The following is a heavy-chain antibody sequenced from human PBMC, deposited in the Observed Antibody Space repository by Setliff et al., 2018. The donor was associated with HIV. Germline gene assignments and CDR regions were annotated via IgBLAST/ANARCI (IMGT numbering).Heavy chain of an antibody. D-gene: IGHD3-10*01. CDR1: GGSISSGGNY. Sequence: TSETLSLTCTVSGGSISSGGNYWTWIRQRPGKGLEWIGYIYYTGSTYYHPSLKSRVLISVDTSNNQFSLRLSSVTAADTAVYYCARDLSPYGSGDPYYYYGMDVWGQGTTVTVS. CDR2: IYYTGST. CDR3: ARDLSPYGSGDPYYYYGMDV. V-gene: IGHV4-31*03. J-gene: IGHJ6*02.